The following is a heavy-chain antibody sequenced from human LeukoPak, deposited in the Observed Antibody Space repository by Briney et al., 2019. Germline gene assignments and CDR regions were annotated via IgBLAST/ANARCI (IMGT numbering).Heavy chain of an antibody. CDR2: INPNSGGT. Sequence: ASVKVSCKASGYTFTGYYMYWVRQAPGQGLEWMGWINPNSGGTNYAQKFQGRVTMTRDTSISTAYMELSRLRSDDTAVYYCARSGLYCSGGSCYKGGPYYMDVWGKGTTVTISS. V-gene: IGHV1-2*02. J-gene: IGHJ6*03. D-gene: IGHD2-15*01. CDR3: ARSGLYCSGGSCYKGGPYYMDV. CDR1: GYTFTGYY.